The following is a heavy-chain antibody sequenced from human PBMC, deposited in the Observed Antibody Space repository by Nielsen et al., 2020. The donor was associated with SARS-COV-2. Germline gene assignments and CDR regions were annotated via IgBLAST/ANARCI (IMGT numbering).Heavy chain of an antibody. D-gene: IGHD6-19*01. CDR2: INPNSGGT. J-gene: IGHJ4*02. CDR1: GYTFTGYY. CDR3: ARGAYGSGWYPGY. V-gene: IGHV1-2*06. Sequence: ASVKVSCKASGYTFTGYYMHWVRQAPGQGLEWMGRINPNSGGTNYAQKFQGRVTMTRDTSISTAYMELSRLRSDDTAVYYCARGAYGSGWYPGYWGQGTLVTVSS.